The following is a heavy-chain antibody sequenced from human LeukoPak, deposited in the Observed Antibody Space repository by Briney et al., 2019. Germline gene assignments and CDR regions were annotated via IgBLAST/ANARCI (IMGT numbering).Heavy chain of an antibody. CDR2: IKGICPTT. CDR3: ARAGELRYMDV. D-gene: IGHD3-16*01. J-gene: IGHJ6*03. Sequence: PGGSLRLSCAASGFTFSDYYMIWIRQAPGKGLEWVSNIKGICPTTYYADSLKGRFTISRDNAKNSLFLQMSSLRADDTAIYYCARAGELRYMDVWGKGTAVTVSS. V-gene: IGHV3-11*04. CDR1: GFTFSDYY.